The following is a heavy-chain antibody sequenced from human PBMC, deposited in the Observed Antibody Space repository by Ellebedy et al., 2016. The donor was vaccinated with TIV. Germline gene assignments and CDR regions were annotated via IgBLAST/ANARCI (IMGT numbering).Heavy chain of an antibody. D-gene: IGHD7-27*01. CDR2: IFTSGST. J-gene: IGHJ4*02. CDR3: ARDTVTANWGPLFDY. CDR1: GGSISSYS. Sequence: MPSETLSLTCTVSGGSISSYSWSWIRQHAGEGLEWIGRIFTSGSTNFNPSLKSRVTMSVDTSKNQFSLKLSSVTAADTAVYYCARDTVTANWGPLFDYWGQGTLVTVSS. V-gene: IGHV4-4*07.